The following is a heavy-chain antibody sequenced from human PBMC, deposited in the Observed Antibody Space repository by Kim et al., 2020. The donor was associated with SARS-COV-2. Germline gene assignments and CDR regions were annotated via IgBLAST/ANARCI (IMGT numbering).Heavy chain of an antibody. CDR1: GGSVSSGSYY. Sequence: SETLSLSCTVSGGSVSSGSYYWSWIRQPPGKGLEWIGYIYYSGSTNYNPSVQSRVTISVDTSKNQFSLKLSSVTAADTAVYYCATERYSSSSLDFWGQGTLVTVSS. CDR3: ATERYSSSSLDF. V-gene: IGHV4-61*01. D-gene: IGHD6-6*01. J-gene: IGHJ4*02. CDR2: IYYSGST.